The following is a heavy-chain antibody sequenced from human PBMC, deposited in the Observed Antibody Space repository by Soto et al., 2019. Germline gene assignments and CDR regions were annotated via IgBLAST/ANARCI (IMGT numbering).Heavy chain of an antibody. CDR3: ARRSTMVRGVRHYYYYGMDV. J-gene: IGHJ6*02. V-gene: IGHV4-39*01. CDR2: IYYSGST. Sequence: SETLSLTCTVSGGSISSSSYYWGWIRQPPGKGLEWIGSIYYSGSTYYNPSLKSRVTISVDTSKNQFSLKLSSVTAADTAVYYCARRSTMVRGVRHYYYYGMDVWGQGTTVTVSS. D-gene: IGHD3-10*01. CDR1: GGSISSSSYY.